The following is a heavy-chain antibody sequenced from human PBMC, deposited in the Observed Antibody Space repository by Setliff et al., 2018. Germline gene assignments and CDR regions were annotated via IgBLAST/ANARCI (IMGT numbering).Heavy chain of an antibody. CDR1: GYTFSSYA. J-gene: IGHJ2*01. Sequence: ASVKVSCKASGYTFSSYAMNWVRQAPGQGLEWMGWINTNTGNPTYAQGFTGRFVFSLDTSVSTAYLQISSLKAEDTAVYYCARPYSSSARWYFDLWGRGTLVTVSS. CDR2: INTNTGNP. V-gene: IGHV7-4-1*02. D-gene: IGHD6-6*01. CDR3: ARPYSSSARWYFDL.